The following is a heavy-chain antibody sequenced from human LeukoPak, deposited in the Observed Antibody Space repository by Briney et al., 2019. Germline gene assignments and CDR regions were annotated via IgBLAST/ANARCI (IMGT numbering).Heavy chain of an antibody. CDR3: ARANLLGYCTNDVCPGGGVPFDY. CDR1: SVSFSGYY. D-gene: IGHD2-8*01. CDR2: INDSGSP. J-gene: IGHJ4*02. V-gene: IGHV4-34*01. Sequence: SETLSLTCAVYSVSFSGYYWSWIRQSPGKGLEWLGDINDSGSPNYNPSVKSRVTISVDTSKNQFSLKLTSVTAADTAVYYCARANLLGYCTNDVCPGGGVPFDYWGQGTLLTVSP.